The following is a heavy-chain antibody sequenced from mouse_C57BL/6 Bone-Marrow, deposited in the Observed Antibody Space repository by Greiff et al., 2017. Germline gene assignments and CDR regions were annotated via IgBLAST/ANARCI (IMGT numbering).Heavy chain of an antibody. CDR1: GYTFTSYW. V-gene: IGHV1-55*01. CDR3: ARSGPLGRSFDY. Sequence: QVQLQQPGAELVKPGASVKMSCKASGYTFTSYWITWVKQRPGQGLEWIGDIYPTSGRTNYNEKFKSQAILTVDTSSNTAYMQLSSLTSEDSAGFYCARSGPLGRSFDYWGQGTTLTVSS. CDR2: IYPTSGRT. D-gene: IGHD4-1*01. J-gene: IGHJ2*01.